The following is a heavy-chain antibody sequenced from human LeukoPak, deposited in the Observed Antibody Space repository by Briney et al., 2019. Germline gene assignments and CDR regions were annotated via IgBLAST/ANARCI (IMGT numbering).Heavy chain of an antibody. V-gene: IGHV3-49*03. J-gene: IGHJ2*01. Sequence: GGSLSLSCAASGFTFGDYAVSWFRDAPGKGLEWVGFIRGRAFRGATEYAASVNGRLTISRDDSSGIAILHMTSLRTEDTAVYSCTRVLVDTRVTSWWYFDLWGRGPLVTVSS. CDR2: IRGRAFRGAT. CDR3: TRVLVDTRVTSWWYFDL. CDR1: GFTFGDYA. D-gene: IGHD5-18*01.